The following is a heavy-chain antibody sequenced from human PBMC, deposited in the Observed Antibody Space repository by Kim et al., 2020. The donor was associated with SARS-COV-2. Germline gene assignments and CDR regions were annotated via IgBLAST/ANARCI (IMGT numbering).Heavy chain of an antibody. V-gene: IGHV4-31*02. Sequence: NSSLTSRLTIALSTSKNQFSLNLRSVTAADTAVYYCAREGGGTYGDYLDFWGQGALVTVSS. D-gene: IGHD4-17*01. J-gene: IGHJ4*02. CDR3: AREGGGTYGDYLDF.